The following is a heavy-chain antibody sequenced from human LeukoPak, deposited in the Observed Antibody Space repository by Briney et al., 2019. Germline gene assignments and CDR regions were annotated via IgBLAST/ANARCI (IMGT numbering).Heavy chain of an antibody. J-gene: IGHJ1*01. V-gene: IGHV4-39*01. CDR3: ARSYYDFWSGYYYRAEYFQH. CDR1: GGSISSSSYY. D-gene: IGHD3-3*01. Sequence: SETLSLTCTVSGGSISSSSYYWGWIRQPPGKGLEWIGSIYYSGSTYYNPSLKSRVTISVDTSKNQFSLKLSSVTAADTAVYYCARSYYDFWSGYYYRAEYFQHWGQGTLVTVSS. CDR2: IYYSGST.